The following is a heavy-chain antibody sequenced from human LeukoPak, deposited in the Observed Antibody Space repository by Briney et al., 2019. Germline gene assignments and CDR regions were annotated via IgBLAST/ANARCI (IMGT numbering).Heavy chain of an antibody. J-gene: IGHJ4*02. CDR1: GFTFSGYA. CDR3: AKGHPLSLGAARHFDY. CDR2: ISGSGGST. V-gene: IGHV3-23*01. Sequence: PGGSLRVSCAASGFTFSGYAMSWVRQAPGKGVECVSAISGSGGSTYYADCVKGRFTISRDNSKNTLYLQMKSLRAEDTAVYYCAKGHPLSLGAARHFDYWGQGTLVTVSS. D-gene: IGHD6-6*01.